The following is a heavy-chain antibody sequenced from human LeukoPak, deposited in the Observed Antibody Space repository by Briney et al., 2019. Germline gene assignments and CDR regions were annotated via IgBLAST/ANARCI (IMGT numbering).Heavy chain of an antibody. CDR2: IWYGGSNK. D-gene: IGHD3-22*01. CDR3: ARAVGYPLNYYFDY. V-gene: IGHV3-33*01. Sequence: GGSLRLSCAASGFTFSSYGMHWVRQAPGKGLEWVAVIWYGGSNKYYADSVKGRFTISRDNSKNTLYLQMNSLRAEDTAVYYCARAVGYPLNYYFDYWGQGTLVTVSS. CDR1: GFTFSSYG. J-gene: IGHJ4*02.